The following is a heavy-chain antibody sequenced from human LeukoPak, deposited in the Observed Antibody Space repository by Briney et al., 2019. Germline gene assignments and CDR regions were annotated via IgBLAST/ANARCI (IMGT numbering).Heavy chain of an antibody. J-gene: IGHJ6*01. CDR2: ISGSGGGT. CDR3: ARLRSYGYYYDGMDV. Sequence: GGSLRLSCAASGFTFTTYGMAWVRQAPGKGLQWVSGISGSGGGTYYADSVKGRFTISRDNAKNSLYLQMNSLRAEDTAVYYCARLRSYGYYYDGMDVWGQGTTVTVSS. CDR1: GFTFTTYG. V-gene: IGHV3-23*01. D-gene: IGHD3-16*01.